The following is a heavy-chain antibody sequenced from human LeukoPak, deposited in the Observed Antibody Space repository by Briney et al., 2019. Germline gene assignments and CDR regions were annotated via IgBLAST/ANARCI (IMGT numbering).Heavy chain of an antibody. D-gene: IGHD3-22*01. CDR2: MNPNSGNT. CDR1: GYTFTSYD. V-gene: IGHV1-8*01. CDR3: ARVSPTYYYDSSGYTDAFDI. J-gene: IGHJ3*02. Sequence: GASVKVSCKASGYTFTSYDINWVRQATGQGLEWMGWMNPNSGNTGYAQKFQGRVTMTRNTSISTAYMELSSLRSEDTAVYYCARVSPTYYYDSSGYTDAFDIWGQGTMVTVSS.